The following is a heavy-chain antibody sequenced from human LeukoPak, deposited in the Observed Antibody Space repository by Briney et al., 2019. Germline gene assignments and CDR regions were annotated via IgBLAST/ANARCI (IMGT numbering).Heavy chain of an antibody. V-gene: IGHV1-24*01. D-gene: IGHD1-26*01. CDR3: ATWNLVGATTGDY. Sequence: ASVNVSCKVSGYTLTELSMHWVRPAPGKGLEWMGGFDPEDGETIYAQKFQGRVTMTEDTSTDTAYMELSSLRSEDTAVYYCATWNLVGATTGDYWGQGTLVTVSS. J-gene: IGHJ4*02. CDR2: FDPEDGET. CDR1: GYTLTELS.